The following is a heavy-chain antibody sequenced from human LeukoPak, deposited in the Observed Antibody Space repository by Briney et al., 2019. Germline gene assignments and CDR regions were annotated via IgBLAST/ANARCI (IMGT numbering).Heavy chain of an antibody. CDR1: GYTFTSYD. Sequence: GASVKVSCKASGYTFTSYDINWVRQATGQGLEWMGWMNPNSGNTGYAQKFQGRVTITRNTSISTAYMELSSLRSDDTAVYYCARVGLEADWYFDLWGRGTLVTVSS. CDR2: MNPNSGNT. CDR3: ARVGLEADWYFDL. D-gene: IGHD1-1*01. V-gene: IGHV1-8*03. J-gene: IGHJ2*01.